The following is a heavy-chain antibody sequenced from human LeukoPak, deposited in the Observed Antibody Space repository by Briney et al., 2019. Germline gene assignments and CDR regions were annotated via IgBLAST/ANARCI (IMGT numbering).Heavy chain of an antibody. CDR3: ARLSSSGWYTIDY. D-gene: IGHD6-19*01. V-gene: IGHV3-30-3*01. Sequence: GGSLRLSCAASGFTFSSYAMHWVRQAPGKRLEWVAVISYDESNKYYADSVKGRFTISRDNSKNTLYLQMNSLRAEDTAVYYCARLSSSGWYTIDYWGQGTLVTVSS. CDR2: ISYDESNK. J-gene: IGHJ4*02. CDR1: GFTFSSYA.